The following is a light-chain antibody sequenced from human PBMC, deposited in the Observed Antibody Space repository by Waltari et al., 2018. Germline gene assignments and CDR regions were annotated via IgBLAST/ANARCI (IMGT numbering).Light chain of an antibody. Sequence: QSALTQPASVSGSPGQSVTISCPGAISDIGRYTIVSWYQQHPGNAPKLIICDVSKRPSGVSDRFSGSKSGDTASLTISGLQFEDEADYYCCSYAGNYIWVFGGGTRLTVL. V-gene: IGLV2-23*02. CDR3: CSYAGNYIWV. CDR2: DVS. J-gene: IGLJ3*02. CDR1: ISDIGRYTI.